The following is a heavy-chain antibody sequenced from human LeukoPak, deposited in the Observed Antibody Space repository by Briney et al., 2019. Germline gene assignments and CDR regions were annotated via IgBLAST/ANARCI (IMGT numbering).Heavy chain of an antibody. V-gene: IGHV3-48*04. Sequence: GGSLRLSCAAPGFTFSSYSMNWVRQAPGKGLEWVSYISSSSSTIYYADSVKDRFTISRDNAKNSLYLQMNSLRAEDTAVYYCARDGCSSTSCPLYYYYYGMDVWGQGTTVTVSS. CDR1: GFTFSSYS. J-gene: IGHJ6*02. CDR3: ARDGCSSTSCPLYYYYYGMDV. D-gene: IGHD2-2*01. CDR2: ISSSSSTI.